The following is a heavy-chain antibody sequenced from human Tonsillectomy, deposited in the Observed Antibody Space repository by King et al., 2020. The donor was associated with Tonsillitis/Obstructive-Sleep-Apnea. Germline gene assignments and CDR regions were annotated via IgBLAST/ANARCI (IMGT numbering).Heavy chain of an antibody. V-gene: IGHV4-39*02. CDR2: FYSSGST. J-gene: IGHJ4*02. CDR3: ATVTPGLDY. D-gene: IGHD4-17*01. CDR1: GDSISSSTYY. Sequence: QLQESGPGLVKPSETLSLTCTVSGDSISSSTYYWGWIRQPPGKGLEWIGSFYSSGSTYYNPSLKSRVTISVDSSKNHFSLQLTSVTAADTAVYFCATVTPGLDYWGQGILVTVSS.